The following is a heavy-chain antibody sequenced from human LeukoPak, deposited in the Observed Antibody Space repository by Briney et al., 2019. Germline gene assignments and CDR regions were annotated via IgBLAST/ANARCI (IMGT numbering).Heavy chain of an antibody. V-gene: IGHV3-23*01. Sequence: GRSLRLSCAASGFTFSDYVMHWVRQAPGKGLEWVSGIGVGGNTYSPDSVKGRFTVSRDNSKNTLHLEMSSLRVDDTAVYYCAKSSGYSNSFFDSWGQGTLVTVSS. CDR3: AKSSGYSNSFFDS. D-gene: IGHD3-22*01. J-gene: IGHJ4*02. CDR1: GFTFSDYV. CDR2: IGVGGNT.